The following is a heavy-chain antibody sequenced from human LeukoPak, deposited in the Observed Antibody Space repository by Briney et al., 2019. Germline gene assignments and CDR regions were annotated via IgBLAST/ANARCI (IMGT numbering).Heavy chain of an antibody. D-gene: IGHD1-26*01. J-gene: IGHJ4*02. CDR2: IYYSGST. V-gene: IGHV4-59*11. CDR1: GGSISSHY. Sequence: PSETLSLTCTVPGGSISSHYWSWIRQPPGKGLEWIGYIYYSGSTNYNPSLKSRVTISVDTSKNQFSLKLSSVTAADTAIYYCARDRSRWDLLPFDYWGQGALVTVSS. CDR3: ARDRSRWDLLPFDY.